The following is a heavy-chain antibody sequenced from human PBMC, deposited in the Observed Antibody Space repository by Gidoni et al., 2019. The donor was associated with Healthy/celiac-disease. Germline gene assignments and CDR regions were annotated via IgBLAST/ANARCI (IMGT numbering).Heavy chain of an antibody. J-gene: IGHJ4*02. Sequence: QVQLVESGGGVVQPGRSLRLSCAASGFTFSSYGMHWVRQAPGKGLEWVAGISYDGSNKYYADSVKGRFTISRDNSKNTLCLHVNSLRAEDTAVYYCAKTGYSSGWYLDYWGQGTLVTVSS. D-gene: IGHD6-19*01. CDR1: GFTFSSYG. V-gene: IGHV3-30*18. CDR3: AKTGYSSGWYLDY. CDR2: ISYDGSNK.